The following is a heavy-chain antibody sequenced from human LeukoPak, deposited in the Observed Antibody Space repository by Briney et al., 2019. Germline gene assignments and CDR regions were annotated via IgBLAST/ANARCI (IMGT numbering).Heavy chain of an antibody. Sequence: SVKVSCKASGGTFSSYAISWVRQAPGQGLEWMGGIIPIFGTANYAQKFQGRVTITTDESTSTAYMELSSLRSEDTAVYYCARGPEVVVPPAILDWFDPWGQGTLVTVSS. CDR1: GGTFSSYA. CDR2: IIPIFGTA. V-gene: IGHV1-69*05. J-gene: IGHJ5*02. CDR3: ARGPEVVVPPAILDWFDP. D-gene: IGHD2-2*02.